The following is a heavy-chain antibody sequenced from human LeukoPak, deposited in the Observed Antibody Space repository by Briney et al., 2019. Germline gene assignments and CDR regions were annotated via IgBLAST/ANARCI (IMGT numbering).Heavy chain of an antibody. V-gene: IGHV3-72*01. D-gene: IGHD3-16*02. CDR2: TRNKANSYST. J-gene: IGHJ4*02. Sequence: GGSLSPSCAASGFTLSDHYMDWVRQAPGKGLEWVGRTRNKANSYSTEYAASVKGRFTISRDESKNSLYLQMNSLKTEDTAVYYCGRSRAGAIVYWGRGTLVTVSS. CDR3: GRSRAGAIVY. CDR1: GFTLSDHY.